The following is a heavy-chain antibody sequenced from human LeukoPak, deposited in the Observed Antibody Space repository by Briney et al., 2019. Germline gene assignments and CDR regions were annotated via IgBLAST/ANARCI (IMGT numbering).Heavy chain of an antibody. CDR2: INPNSGDT. CDR1: GYTFTGYY. J-gene: IGHJ1*01. CDR3: ARGYSSSSPQRYFQH. D-gene: IGHD6-6*01. V-gene: IGHV1-2*06. Sequence: SVKVSCKASGYTFTGYYMHWVRQAPGQGLEWMGRINPNSGDTNYAQKFQGRVTMTRDTSISTAYMELSRLRSDDTAVYYCARGYSSSSPQRYFQHWGQGTLVTVSS.